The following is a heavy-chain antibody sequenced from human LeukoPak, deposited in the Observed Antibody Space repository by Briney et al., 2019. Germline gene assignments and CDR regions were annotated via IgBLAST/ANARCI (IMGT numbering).Heavy chain of an antibody. J-gene: IGHJ4*02. CDR1: GGTFSSYA. CDR2: IIPIFGTA. CDR3: AGKGSADQYYYDSSGYYYFDY. Sequence: SVKVSCKASGGTFSSYAISWVRQAPGQGLEWMGGIIPIFGTANYAQKFQGRVTITADESTSTAYMELSSLRSEDTAVYYCAGKGSADQYYYDSSGYYYFDYWGQGTLVTVSS. V-gene: IGHV1-69*13. D-gene: IGHD3-22*01.